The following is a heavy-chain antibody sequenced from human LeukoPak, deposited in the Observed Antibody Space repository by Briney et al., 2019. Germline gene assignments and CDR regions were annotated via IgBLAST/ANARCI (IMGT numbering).Heavy chain of an antibody. V-gene: IGHV3-11*01. CDR2: ISSSGSTI. Sequence: GGSLRLSCAASGFTFSDYYMSWIRQAPGKGLEWVSYISSSGSTIYYADSVKGRFTISRDNAKNSLYLQMNSLRAEDTAVYYCARYRRNYDILTGASTHWGQGTPVTVSS. CDR1: GFTFSDYY. D-gene: IGHD3-9*01. J-gene: IGHJ1*01. CDR3: ARYRRNYDILTGASTH.